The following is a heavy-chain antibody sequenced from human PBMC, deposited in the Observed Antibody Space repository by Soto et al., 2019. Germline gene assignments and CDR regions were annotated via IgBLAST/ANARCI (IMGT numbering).Heavy chain of an antibody. V-gene: IGHV3-21*06. Sequence: PGGSLRLSCAASGFTFTSYSMNWVRQAPGKGLEWVSSISSTTNYIYYGDSMKGRFTISRDNAKNSLYLEMNSLRAEDTAVYYCARESEDLTSNFDYWGQGTLVNVSS. CDR2: ISSTTNYI. CDR3: ARESEDLTSNFDY. J-gene: IGHJ4*02. CDR1: GFTFTSYS.